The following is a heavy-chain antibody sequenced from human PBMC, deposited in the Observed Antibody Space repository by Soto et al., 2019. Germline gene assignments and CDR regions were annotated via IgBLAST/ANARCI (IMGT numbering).Heavy chain of an antibody. Sequence: SETLSLTCTVSGGSIRSSSHYWGWIRQPPGKGLEWIGSIYYSGSTYYNPSLQSRVTISVDTSKNQFSLKLSSVTAAETAVYYCARRGQWLVDGYYYYGMDVWGQATTVTVSS. J-gene: IGHJ6*02. D-gene: IGHD6-19*01. CDR1: GGSIRSSSHY. CDR3: ARRGQWLVDGYYYYGMDV. CDR2: IYYSGST. V-gene: IGHV4-39*01.